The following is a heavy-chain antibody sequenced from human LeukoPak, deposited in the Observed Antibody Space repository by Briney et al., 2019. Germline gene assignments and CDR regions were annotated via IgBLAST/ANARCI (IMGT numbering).Heavy chain of an antibody. D-gene: IGHD3/OR15-3a*01. CDR1: GFTFSSYW. J-gene: IGHJ4*02. CDR3: ARGAWTAYYFDY. CDR2: IKSDGSN. V-gene: IGHV3-74*01. Sequence: GGSLRPSCAASGFTFSSYWMHWVRQAPGKGLVWVSRIKSDGSNYYADSVKGRFTISRDNAKNTLYLQMNSLRAEDTAVYYCARGAWTAYYFDYWGQGTLVTVSS.